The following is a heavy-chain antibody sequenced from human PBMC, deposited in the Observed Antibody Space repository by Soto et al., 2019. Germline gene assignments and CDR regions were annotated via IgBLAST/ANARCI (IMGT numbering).Heavy chain of an antibody. V-gene: IGHV4-4*02. J-gene: IGHJ5*02. CDR1: GGSITSSNW. CDR3: ARARGAIFGVVIRNWFDP. D-gene: IGHD3-3*01. CDR2: IYHNGST. Sequence: QVQLQESGPGLAKPSGTLSLTCAVSGGSITSSNWWSWVRQSPRKGLEWVGEIYHNGSTNYNPSLQSRVTMSVDKSKNQFSLELRSVTAADTAVYYCARARGAIFGVVIRNWFDPWGQGTLVTVSS.